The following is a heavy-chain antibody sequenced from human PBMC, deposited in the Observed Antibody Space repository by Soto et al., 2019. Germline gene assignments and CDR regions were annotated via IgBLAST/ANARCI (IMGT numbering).Heavy chain of an antibody. D-gene: IGHD5-12*01. J-gene: IGHJ6*02. CDR2: QWFDGSNK. V-gene: IGHV3-33*01. CDR1: GFTFSNYG. CDR3: ARDVGDVMSTIQGHGMDV. Sequence: QVQLVESGGAAVQPGRSLRLSCVGSGFTFSNYGMHWVRQAPGKGLEWVAVQWFDGSNKFHTDSVQGRFTISRDNSQNTVYLQMNSLRDEDTAVYYCARDVGDVMSTIQGHGMDVWGQGTTVTVSS.